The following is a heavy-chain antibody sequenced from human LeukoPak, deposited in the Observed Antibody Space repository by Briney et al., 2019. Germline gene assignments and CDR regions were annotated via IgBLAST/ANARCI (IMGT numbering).Heavy chain of an antibody. Sequence: GASVKVSCKASGGTFSSYAISWVRQAPGQGLEWMGWINPKSGGTKYAQKFQGRVMMTRDRPITTGSMELSRLISDDTAVYYCARGASLTYYYDTGDYYLFDYWGQGTLVTVSS. CDR3: ARGASLTYYYDTGDYYLFDY. CDR2: INPKSGGT. D-gene: IGHD3-22*01. J-gene: IGHJ4*02. CDR1: GGTFSSYA. V-gene: IGHV1-2*02.